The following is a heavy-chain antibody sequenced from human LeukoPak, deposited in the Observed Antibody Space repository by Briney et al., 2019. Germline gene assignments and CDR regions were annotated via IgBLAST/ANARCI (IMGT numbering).Heavy chain of an antibody. Sequence: ASVKVSCKASGGTFSSYAISWVRQAPGQGLEWMGGIIPIFGTANYAQKFQGRVTITADESTSTAYMELSSLRSEDTAVYYCARGRGDCSSGVCYTAYFYYGMDVWGQGTTVTVSS. V-gene: IGHV1-69*13. CDR3: ARGRGDCSSGVCYTAYFYYGMDV. D-gene: IGHD2-8*01. J-gene: IGHJ6*02. CDR2: IIPIFGTA. CDR1: GGTFSSYA.